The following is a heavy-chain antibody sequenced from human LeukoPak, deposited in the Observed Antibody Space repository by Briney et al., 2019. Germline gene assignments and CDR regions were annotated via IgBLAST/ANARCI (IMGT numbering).Heavy chain of an antibody. CDR2: INPNSGGT. J-gene: IGHJ5*02. D-gene: IGHD3-22*01. CDR1: GYTFTGYY. Sequence: ASVKVSCKASGYTFTGYYMHWVRQAPGQGLEWMGWINPNSGGTNYAQKFQGRVTMTRDTSISTAYMELSRLRSDDTAVYYCAREAPSNYYDSSGYYFDHKKFDPWGQGTLVTVSS. V-gene: IGHV1-2*02. CDR3: AREAPSNYYDSSGYYFDHKKFDP.